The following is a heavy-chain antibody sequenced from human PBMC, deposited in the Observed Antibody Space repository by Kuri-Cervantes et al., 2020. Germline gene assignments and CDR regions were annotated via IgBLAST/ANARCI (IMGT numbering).Heavy chain of an antibody. D-gene: IGHD1-26*01. CDR2: ISYDGSNK. CDR3: ARDTPPVGALGH. V-gene: IGHV3-30-3*01. CDR1: GFTFSSYA. Sequence: GESLKISCAASGFTFSSYAMHWVRQAPGKGLEWVAVISYDGSNKYYADSVKGRFTISRDNPKNTLYLQMNSLRAEDTAVYYCARDTPPVGALGHWGQGTLVTVSS. J-gene: IGHJ4*02.